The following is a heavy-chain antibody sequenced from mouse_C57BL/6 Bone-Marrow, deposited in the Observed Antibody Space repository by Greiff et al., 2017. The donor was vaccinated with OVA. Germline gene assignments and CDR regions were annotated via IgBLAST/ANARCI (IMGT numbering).Heavy chain of an antibody. Sequence: EVKLMESAGGLVQPGSSMKLSCTASGFTFSDYYMAWVRQVPEKGLEWVANINYDGSSTYYLDSLKSRFIISRDNAKNILYLQMSSLKSEDTATYYCARGGGLPSAMDYWGQGTSVTVSS. CDR3: ARGGGLPSAMDY. D-gene: IGHD2-2*01. J-gene: IGHJ4*01. V-gene: IGHV5-16*01. CDR2: INYDGSST. CDR1: GFTFSDYY.